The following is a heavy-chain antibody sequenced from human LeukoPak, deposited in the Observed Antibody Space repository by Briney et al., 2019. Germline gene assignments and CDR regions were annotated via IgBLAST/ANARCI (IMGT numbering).Heavy chain of an antibody. J-gene: IGHJ2*01. CDR3: AKDGSGSRAPPRYFDL. CDR2: ISGSGGNT. V-gene: IGHV3-23*01. CDR1: GFTFSSCA. D-gene: IGHD2-15*01. Sequence: PGGSLRLSCAASGFTFSSCAMSWVRQAPGKGLEWVSIISGSGGNTYYADSVKGRFTISRDNSKNTLYLQMNSLRAEDTAVYYCAKDGSGSRAPPRYFDLWGRGTLVTVSS.